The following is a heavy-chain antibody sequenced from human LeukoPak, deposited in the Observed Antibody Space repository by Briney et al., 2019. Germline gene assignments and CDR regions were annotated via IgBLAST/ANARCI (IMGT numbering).Heavy chain of an antibody. V-gene: IGHV1-69*04. CDR2: IIPILGIA. CDR1: GGTFSSYA. Sequence: SVKVSCKASGGTFSSYAVSWVRQAPGQGLEWMGRIIPILGIANYAQKFQGRVTITADKSTSTAYMELSSLRSEDTAVYYCARGSRYSSSWWSTEGYYYYMDVWGKGTTVTVSS. J-gene: IGHJ6*03. D-gene: IGHD6-13*01. CDR3: ARGSRYSSSWWSTEGYYYYMDV.